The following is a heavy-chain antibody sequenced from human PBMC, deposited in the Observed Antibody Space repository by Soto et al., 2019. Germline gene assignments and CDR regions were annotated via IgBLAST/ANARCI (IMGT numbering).Heavy chain of an antibody. CDR2: INPSGGST. CDR3: ARDQVLGILTGYPPVTYYYYGMDV. Sequence: GASVKVSCKASGYTFTSYYMHWVRQAPGQGLEWMGIINPSGGSTSYAQKFQGRVTMTRDTSTSTVYMELSSLRSEDTAVYYCARDQVLGILTGYPPVTYYYYGMDVWGQGTTVTVSS. CDR1: GYTFTSYY. V-gene: IGHV1-46*01. D-gene: IGHD3-9*01. J-gene: IGHJ6*02.